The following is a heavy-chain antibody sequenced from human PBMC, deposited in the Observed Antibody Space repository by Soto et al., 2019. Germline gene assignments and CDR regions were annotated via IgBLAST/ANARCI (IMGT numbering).Heavy chain of an antibody. J-gene: IGHJ6*02. CDR1: GYTFSNYG. Sequence: QALLVQSGAEVKRPGASVKVSCKASGYTFSNYGITWVRQSPGHGLEWLGWVTAFNGDTNYAQNVQGRVTLTTDTSTETAYMELRSLRSDGTAVYYCARDGRVSFYYYGMDVWGQGTTVIVSS. V-gene: IGHV1-18*01. CDR3: ARDGRVSFYYYGMDV. CDR2: VTAFNGDT.